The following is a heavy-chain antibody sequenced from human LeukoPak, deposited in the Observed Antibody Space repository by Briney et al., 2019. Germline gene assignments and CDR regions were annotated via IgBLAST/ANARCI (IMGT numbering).Heavy chain of an antibody. D-gene: IGHD2-15*01. CDR1: GYTFTSYD. Sequence: ASVKVSCKASGYTFTSYDINWVRQATGQGLEWMGWMNPNSGNTGYAQKFQGRVTITRDTSASTAHMELSSLRSEDTAVYYCARDWVPRSSVVAATGYWGQGTLVTVSS. V-gene: IGHV1-8*01. CDR3: ARDWVPRSSVVAATGY. CDR2: MNPNSGNT. J-gene: IGHJ4*02.